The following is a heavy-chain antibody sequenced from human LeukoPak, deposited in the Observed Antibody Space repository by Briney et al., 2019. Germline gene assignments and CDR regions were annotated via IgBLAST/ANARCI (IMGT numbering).Heavy chain of an antibody. D-gene: IGHD5-18*01. Sequence: SETPSLTCTVSGGSMSSYYWNWVRQPPGKGLEYIGHIYYSGSTNYNSSLKSRLTISVDTSKNQFSLKLSSVTAADTAVYYCARGVDTSIRYYFDYWGQGTLVTVSS. CDR3: ARGVDTSIRYYFDY. V-gene: IGHV4-59*01. J-gene: IGHJ4*02. CDR2: IYYSGST. CDR1: GGSMSSYY.